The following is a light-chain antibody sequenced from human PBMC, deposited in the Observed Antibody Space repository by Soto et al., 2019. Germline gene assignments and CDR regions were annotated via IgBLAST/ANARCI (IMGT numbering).Light chain of an antibody. J-gene: IGKJ1*01. CDR2: GAS. Sequence: EIVMPQSPATLSVSPGERATLSCRASQSVSSNLSWYQQKPGQAPRLLIYGASTRATGIPARFSGSGSGTYVTLTISSLQSEDLAVYYGQQYNNWPRTCGQGTKVESK. CDR1: QSVSSN. V-gene: IGKV3-15*01. CDR3: QQYNNWPRT.